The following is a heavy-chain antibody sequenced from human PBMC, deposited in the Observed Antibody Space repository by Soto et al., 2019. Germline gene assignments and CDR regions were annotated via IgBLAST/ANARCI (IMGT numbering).Heavy chain of an antibody. CDR3: ARTPRWLQYDYYYGMDV. J-gene: IGHJ6*02. CDR2: INAGNGNT. Sequence: ASVKVSCKASGYTFTSYAMHWVRQAPGQRLEWMGWINAGNGNTKYSQKFQGRVTITRDTSASTAYMELRSLRSEDTAVYYCARTPRWLQYDYYYGMDVWGQGPTVAVSS. D-gene: IGHD5-12*01. V-gene: IGHV1-3*01. CDR1: GYTFTSYA.